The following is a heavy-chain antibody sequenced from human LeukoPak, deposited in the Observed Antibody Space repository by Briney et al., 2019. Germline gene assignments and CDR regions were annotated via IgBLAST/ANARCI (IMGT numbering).Heavy chain of an antibody. Sequence: ASVKVSCKASGGTFSTYAIIWVRQAPGQGLEWMGGIIPMFGTANYAQKFQGRVTITADESTSTAYMELSSLRSEDTAVYYCASSRARHYYYYYMDVWGKGTTVTISS. V-gene: IGHV1-69*13. CDR3: ASSRARHYYYYYMDV. CDR1: GGTFSTYA. CDR2: IIPMFGTA. D-gene: IGHD2-2*01. J-gene: IGHJ6*03.